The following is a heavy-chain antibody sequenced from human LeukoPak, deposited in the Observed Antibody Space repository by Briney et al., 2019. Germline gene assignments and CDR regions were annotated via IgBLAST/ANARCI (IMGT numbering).Heavy chain of an antibody. CDR1: GVSISSNNW. J-gene: IGHJ4*02. Sequence: SETLSLTCAVSGVSISSNNWWNWVRQPPGKGLEWIGEIYHSGSTNYNPSLKSRVTISVDKSKNQFSLKLSSVTAADTAVYYCARRRSLGGPIDYWGQGTLVTVSS. V-gene: IGHV4-4*02. D-gene: IGHD3-16*01. CDR2: IYHSGST. CDR3: ARRRSLGGPIDY.